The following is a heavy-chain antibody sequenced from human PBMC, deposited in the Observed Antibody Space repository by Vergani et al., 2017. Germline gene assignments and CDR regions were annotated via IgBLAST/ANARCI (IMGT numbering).Heavy chain of an antibody. CDR3: ARDGRRYCSSTSCYTPDY. V-gene: IGHV3-33*01. Sequence: QVQLVESGGGVVQHGRSLRLSCAASGFTFSSYGMHWVRQAPGKGLEWVAVIWYDGSNKYYADSVKGRFTISRDNSKNTLYLQMNSLRAEDTAVYYCARDGRRYCSSTSCYTPDYWGQGTLVTVSS. CDR2: IWYDGSNK. CDR1: GFTFSSYG. D-gene: IGHD2-2*02. J-gene: IGHJ4*02.